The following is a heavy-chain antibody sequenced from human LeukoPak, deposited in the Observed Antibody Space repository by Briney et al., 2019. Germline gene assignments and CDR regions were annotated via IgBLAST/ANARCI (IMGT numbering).Heavy chain of an antibody. Sequence: SVKVSCKASGGTFSSYAISWVRQAPGQGLEWMGGIIPIFGTANYAQKFQGRVTITADESTSTAYMELSSLRSEDTAVYYCARHGSDGGLPHPHFDYWGQGTLVTVSS. CDR3: ARHGSDGGLPHPHFDY. D-gene: IGHD1-26*01. CDR1: GGTFSSYA. V-gene: IGHV1-69*13. CDR2: IIPIFGTA. J-gene: IGHJ4*02.